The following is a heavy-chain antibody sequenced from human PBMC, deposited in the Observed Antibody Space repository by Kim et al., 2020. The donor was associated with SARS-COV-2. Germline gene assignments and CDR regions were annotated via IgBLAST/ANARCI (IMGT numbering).Heavy chain of an antibody. V-gene: IGHV3-74*01. CDR3: AREDSAKWYFFDS. D-gene: IGHD2-15*01. J-gene: IGHJ4*02. CDR1: GFSFSNYW. CDR2: IENDGSSK. Sequence: GGSLRLSCAASGFSFSNYWMHWVRQGPDQGLVWVSRIENDGSSKFYADSVRGRFTVSRDNAKNTVYLHMNSLTAEDTAVYYCAREDSAKWYFFDSWRQGTLVTVSS.